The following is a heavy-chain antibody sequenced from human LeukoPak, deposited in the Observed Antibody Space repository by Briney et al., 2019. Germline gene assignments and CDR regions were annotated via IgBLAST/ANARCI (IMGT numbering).Heavy chain of an antibody. D-gene: IGHD2-15*01. CDR1: GDSLTKYY. V-gene: IGHV1-46*01. J-gene: IGHJ4*02. CDR2: INPSDGST. CDR3: APSVRSGGSYYFDY. Sequence: ASVKVFCKASGDSLTKYYIHWVRQAPGQGLEWMGIINPSDGSTTYTQKLQGRVTMTTDTSTDTVNMELSSLRSEDTAVYYCAPSVRSGGSYYFDYWGQGTLVTVSS.